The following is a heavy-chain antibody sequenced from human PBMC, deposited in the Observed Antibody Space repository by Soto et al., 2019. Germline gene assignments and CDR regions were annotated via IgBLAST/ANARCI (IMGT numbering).Heavy chain of an antibody. D-gene: IGHD6-13*01. CDR2: ISGRGST. V-gene: IGHV3-23*01. CDR3: ARERFDYSSPLNYYYYYGLDV. J-gene: IGHJ6*02. CDR1: GSTFSSYA. Sequence: EVQVLQSGGGLVQPGESLRLFCAASGSTFSSYAMSWVRQAPGKGLEWVAGISGRGSTNYADSVKGRFAISRDNSKNTLYLQMNSLRADDTAVYCCARERFDYSSPLNYYYYYGLDVWGQGTTVTVSS.